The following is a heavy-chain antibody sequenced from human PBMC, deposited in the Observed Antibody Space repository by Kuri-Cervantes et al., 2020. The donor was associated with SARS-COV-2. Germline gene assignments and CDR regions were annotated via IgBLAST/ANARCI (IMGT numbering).Heavy chain of an antibody. Sequence: GGSLRLSCAASGFTFSSYGMHWVRQAPGKGLEWVAVIWYDGSNNYYADSMKGRFTISRDNSKNTLYLQMNSLGCEDTAVYYCAGGFRQCPGGYFVLWGRGTLVTVSS. CDR1: GFTFSSYG. CDR2: IWYDGSNN. J-gene: IGHJ2*01. D-gene: IGHD2-2*01. V-gene: IGHV3-33*01. CDR3: AGGFRQCPGGYFVL.